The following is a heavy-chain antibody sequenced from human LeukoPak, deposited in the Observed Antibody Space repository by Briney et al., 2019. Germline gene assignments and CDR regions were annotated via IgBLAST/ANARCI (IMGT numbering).Heavy chain of an antibody. CDR3: GRPLQRGSWTQRALDY. Sequence: GASVKVSCKASGYTFTGYYMHWVRQAPGQGLEWMGWINPNSGGTNYAQKFQGWVTMTRDTSISTAYMELSRLRSDDTAVYYCGRPLQRGSWTQRALDYWGQGTLVTVSS. CDR2: INPNSGGT. J-gene: IGHJ4*02. CDR1: GYTFTGYY. V-gene: IGHV1-2*04. D-gene: IGHD3-10*01.